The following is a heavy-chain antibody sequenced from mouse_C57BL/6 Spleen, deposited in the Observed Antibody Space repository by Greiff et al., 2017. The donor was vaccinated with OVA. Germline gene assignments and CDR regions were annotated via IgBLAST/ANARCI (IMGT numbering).Heavy chain of an antibody. CDR3: ARETGSSGSDY. CDR2: ISYDGSN. D-gene: IGHD3-2*02. Sequence: EVQLVESGPGLVKPSQSLSLTCSVTGYSITSGYYWNWIRQFPGNKLEWMGYISYDGSNNYNPSLKNRISITRDTSKNQFFLKLNSVTTEDTATYYCARETGSSGSDYWGQGTTLTVSS. V-gene: IGHV3-6*01. CDR1: GYSITSGYY. J-gene: IGHJ2*01.